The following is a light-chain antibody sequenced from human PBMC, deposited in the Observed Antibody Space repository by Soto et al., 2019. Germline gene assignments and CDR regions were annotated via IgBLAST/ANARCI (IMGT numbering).Light chain of an antibody. CDR3: QQDNNWPPRLFT. V-gene: IGKV3-15*01. J-gene: IGKJ3*01. CDR1: QSVDSN. Sequence: EIVMTQSPATLSVSPGERATLSCRASQSVDSNLAWYQQKPGQAPRLLIYGASTRATGIPARFSGGGAGTEFTRTSSSLASEDFAVYYCQQDNNWPPRLFTFGPGTKVDIE. CDR2: GAS.